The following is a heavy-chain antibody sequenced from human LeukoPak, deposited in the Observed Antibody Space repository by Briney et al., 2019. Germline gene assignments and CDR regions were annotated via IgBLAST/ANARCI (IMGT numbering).Heavy chain of an antibody. V-gene: IGHV4-34*01. CDR1: GGSFSGYY. J-gene: IGHJ2*01. D-gene: IGHD2-21*02. CDR2: INHSGGT. Sequence: KPSETLSLTCAVYGGSFSGYYWSWIRQPPGKGLEWIGGINHSGGTNYNPSLKSRVTISVDTSKNQFSLKLSSVTAADTAVYYCARRGIVVVTNRRWYFDLWGRGTLVTVSS. CDR3: ARRGIVVVTNRRWYFDL.